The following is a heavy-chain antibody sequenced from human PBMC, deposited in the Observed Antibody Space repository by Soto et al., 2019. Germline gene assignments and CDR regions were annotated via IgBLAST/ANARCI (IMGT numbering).Heavy chain of an antibody. D-gene: IGHD2-15*01. J-gene: IGHJ6*02. Sequence: QVQLVQSGAEVEKPGSSVKVSCKASGGTFSSYAFSWVRQAPGQGLEWMGGIIPIFGTADYAQKFQGRVTITEDESTSTAYMELSSLRSEDTALYYCAGAYCSGGNCYSGYYYYAMDVWGQGTTVTVSS. CDR2: IIPIFGTA. CDR1: GGTFSSYA. CDR3: AGAYCSGGNCYSGYYYYAMDV. V-gene: IGHV1-69*01.